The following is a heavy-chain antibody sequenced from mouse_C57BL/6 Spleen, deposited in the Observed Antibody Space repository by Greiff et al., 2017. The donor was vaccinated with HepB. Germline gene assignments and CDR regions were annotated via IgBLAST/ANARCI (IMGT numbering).Heavy chain of an antibody. Sequence: EVQVVESEGGLVQPGSSMKLSCTASGFTFSDYYMAWVRQVPEKGLEWVANINYDGSSTYYLDSLKSRFIISRDNAKNILYLQMSSLKSEDTATYYCARDGSSGDYAMDYWGQGTSVTVSS. D-gene: IGHD1-1*01. CDR3: ARDGSSGDYAMDY. CDR2: INYDGSST. J-gene: IGHJ4*01. CDR1: GFTFSDYY. V-gene: IGHV5-16*01.